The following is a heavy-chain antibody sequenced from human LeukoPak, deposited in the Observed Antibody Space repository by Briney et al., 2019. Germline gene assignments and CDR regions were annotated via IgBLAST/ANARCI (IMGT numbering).Heavy chain of an antibody. J-gene: IGHJ6*02. Sequence: ASVKVSCKVSGYTLTELSMHWVRQAPGKGLEWMGGFDPEDGETIYAQKFQGRVTMTEDTSTDTAYMELNSLRSDDPAVYYCATDPGETVPAAKGPRGDYCYGMDVWGQGTTVTVSS. CDR3: ATDPGETVPAAKGPRGDYCYGMDV. CDR2: FDPEDGET. CDR1: GYTLTELS. V-gene: IGHV1-24*01. D-gene: IGHD2-2*01.